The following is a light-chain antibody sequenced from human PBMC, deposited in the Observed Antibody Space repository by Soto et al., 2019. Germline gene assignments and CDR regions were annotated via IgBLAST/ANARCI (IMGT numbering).Light chain of an antibody. J-gene: IGKJ1*01. V-gene: IGKV3-20*01. CDR1: PSVSSSY. CDR2: GAS. Sequence: EIVLTQSPGTLSLSPGERATLSCRASPSVSSSYLACYQHKPGQAPRLLIYGASSRATGIPDRFSGSGSGTAFALTISILEPEDFSVYYCQQYGSSRWTFGQGTKVEI. CDR3: QQYGSSRWT.